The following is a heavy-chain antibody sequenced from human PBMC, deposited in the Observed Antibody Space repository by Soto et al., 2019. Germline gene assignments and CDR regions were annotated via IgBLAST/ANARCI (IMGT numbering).Heavy chain of an antibody. CDR2: ISPGSSYI. CDR3: ARDFRRGSSGSDY. Sequence: VQLVESGGGLVKPGGSLRLSCAASGFTFSNYNINWVRQAPGKGLEWVSSISPGSSYIYYADSVEGRFTISRDNAKNSLSLQMNSLRAEDTAVYYCARDFRRGSSGSDYWGQGTMVTVSS. D-gene: IGHD6-19*01. V-gene: IGHV3-21*01. CDR1: GFTFSNYN. J-gene: IGHJ4*02.